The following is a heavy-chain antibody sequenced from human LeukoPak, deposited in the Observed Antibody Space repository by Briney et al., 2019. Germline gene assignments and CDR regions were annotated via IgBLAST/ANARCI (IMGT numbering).Heavy chain of an antibody. CDR1: GFTSSSYS. D-gene: IGHD4-11*01. CDR2: IRYDGGNK. V-gene: IGHV3-30*02. J-gene: IGHJ4*02. CDR3: AFESMTTVTFDY. Sequence: QTAGSLRLSCAASGFTSSSYSMHGVRQAPGKGLEWVVFIRYDGGNKYYTDSVKGRFTISRDNSKNTMYLQMNSLRAEDTAVYYCAFESMTTVTFDYWGQGTLVTVSS.